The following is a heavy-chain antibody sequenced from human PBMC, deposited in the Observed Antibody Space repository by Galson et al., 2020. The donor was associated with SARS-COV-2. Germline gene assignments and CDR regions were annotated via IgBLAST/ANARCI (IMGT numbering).Heavy chain of an antibody. CDR2: FLPLFGTA. CDR3: ATFYYDRRGYYEGFDY. Sequence: KISCKASGGTFSRYAISWVRQAPGQGLEWMVGFLPLFGTANYAQKFQGRVTITADESTSTVYMELSSLRSDDTAVYYCATFYYDRRGYYEGFDYWGQGTLVTVSS. D-gene: IGHD3-22*01. CDR1: GGTFSRYA. V-gene: IGHV1-69*01. J-gene: IGHJ4*02.